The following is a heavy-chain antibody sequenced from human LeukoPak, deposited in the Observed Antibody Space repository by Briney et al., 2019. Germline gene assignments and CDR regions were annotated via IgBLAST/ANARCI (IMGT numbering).Heavy chain of an antibody. V-gene: IGHV3-49*04. Sequence: PGRSLRLSCTASGFTFGDYAMNWVRQAPGKGLEWVGFIRSKAYGGTTEYAASVKGRFTISRDDSKSIAYLQMTSLKTEDTAVYYCTRSKWLVPGRGAGYFYGMDVWGQGTTVTVSS. J-gene: IGHJ6*02. CDR2: IRSKAYGGTT. CDR3: TRSKWLVPGRGAGYFYGMDV. D-gene: IGHD6-19*01. CDR1: GFTFGDYA.